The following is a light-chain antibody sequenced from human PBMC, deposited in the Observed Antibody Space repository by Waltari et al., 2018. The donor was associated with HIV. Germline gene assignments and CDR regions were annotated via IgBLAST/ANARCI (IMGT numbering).Light chain of an antibody. CDR2: WAS. CDR1: QSLLYRSDNKNY. Sequence: DIVMTQSPDSLAVSLGERATIRCKSSQSLLYRSDNKNYFAWYQQKPGQPPNLLIYWASTRESGVPDRFSGSGSGTDFTLTINNLQAEDVAVYYCQQYFRAPLTFGGGTRVEIK. J-gene: IGKJ4*01. V-gene: IGKV4-1*01. CDR3: QQYFRAPLT.